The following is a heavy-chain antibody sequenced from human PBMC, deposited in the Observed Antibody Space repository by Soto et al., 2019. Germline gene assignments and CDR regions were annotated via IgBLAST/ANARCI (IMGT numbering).Heavy chain of an antibody. D-gene: IGHD6-13*01. CDR3: ARASSSWYTYYYYGMDV. V-gene: IGHV4-30-4*01. CDR2: IYYSGST. Sequence: QVQLQESGPGLVKPSQTLSLTCTVSGGSISSGDYYWSWIRQPPGKGLEWIGYIYYSGSTYYNPSLKSRVTISVDTAKNQFSLKLSSVPAADTAVYYCARASSSWYTYYYYGMDVWGQGTTVTVSS. J-gene: IGHJ6*02. CDR1: GGSISSGDYY.